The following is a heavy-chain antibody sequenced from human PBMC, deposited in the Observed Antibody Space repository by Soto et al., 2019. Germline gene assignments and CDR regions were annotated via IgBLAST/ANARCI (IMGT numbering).Heavy chain of an antibody. V-gene: IGHV3-11*01. D-gene: IGHD4-17*01. Sequence: QVQLVESGGGLVKPRGSLRLSCAASGFTFSDYYMSWIRQAPGKGLEWVSYISSSGSTIYYADSVKGRFTISRDNAKNSLYLQMNSLRAEDTAVYYCARDPGVYTVTTYYYYYYYMDVWGKGTTVTVSS. J-gene: IGHJ6*03. CDR1: GFTFSDYY. CDR3: ARDPGVYTVTTYYYYYYYMDV. CDR2: ISSSGSTI.